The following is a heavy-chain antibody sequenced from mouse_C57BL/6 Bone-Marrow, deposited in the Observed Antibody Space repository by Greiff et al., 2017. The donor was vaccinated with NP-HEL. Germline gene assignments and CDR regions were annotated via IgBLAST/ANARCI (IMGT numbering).Heavy chain of an antibody. CDR2: IDPSDSYT. J-gene: IGHJ1*03. CDR1: GYTFTSYW. CDR3: ARPLLRYWYFDV. Sequence: QVQLQQPGAELVMPGASVKLSCKASGYTFTSYWMPWVKQRPGQGLEWIGEIDPSDSYTNYNQKFKGKSTLTVDKASSTAYMQLSSLTSEDSAVYYCARPLLRYWYFDVWGTGTTVTVSS. V-gene: IGHV1-69*01. D-gene: IGHD1-2*01.